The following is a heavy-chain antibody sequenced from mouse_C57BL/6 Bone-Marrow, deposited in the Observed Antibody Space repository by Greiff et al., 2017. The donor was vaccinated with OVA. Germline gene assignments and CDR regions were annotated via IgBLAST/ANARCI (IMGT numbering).Heavy chain of an antibody. CDR3: ARSEITTDYYAMDY. V-gene: IGHV1-81*01. D-gene: IGHD1-1*01. J-gene: IGHJ4*01. Sequence: VQLVESGAELARPGASVKLSCKASGYTFTSYGISWVKQRTGQGLEWIGEIYPRSGNTYYNEKFKGKATLTADKSSSTAYMELRSLTSEDSAVYFCARSEITTDYYAMDYWGQGTSVTVSS. CDR2: IYPRSGNT. CDR1: GYTFTSYG.